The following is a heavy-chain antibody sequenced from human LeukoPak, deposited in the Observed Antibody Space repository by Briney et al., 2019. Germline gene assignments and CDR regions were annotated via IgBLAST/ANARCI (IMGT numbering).Heavy chain of an antibody. V-gene: IGHV1-2*02. CDR1: GYTFTGYY. J-gene: IGHJ4*02. Sequence: ASVKVSCKASGYTFTGYYMHWVRQAPGQGLEWMGWINPNSGGTNYAQKFQGRVTMTRDTSISTAYMELSRLRSDDTAVYYCAREGARIAVAGRGPAFDYWGQGTLVTVSS. CDR2: INPNSGGT. CDR3: AREGARIAVAGRGPAFDY. D-gene: IGHD6-19*01.